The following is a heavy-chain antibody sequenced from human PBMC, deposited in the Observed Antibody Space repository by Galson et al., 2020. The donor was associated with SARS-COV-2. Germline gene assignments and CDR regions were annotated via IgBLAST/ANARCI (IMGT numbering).Heavy chain of an antibody. Sequence: SQTLSLTCTVSGGSVSSGSYYWSWIRQPPGKGLEWIGYIYYSGSTNYNPSLKSRVTISVDTSKNQFSLKLSSVTAADTAVYYCARDGSFYYGSGSSQWWFDPWGQGTLVTLSS. CDR1: GGSVSSGSYY. D-gene: IGHD3-10*01. CDR2: IYYSGST. CDR3: ARDGSFYYGSGSSQWWFDP. J-gene: IGHJ5*02. V-gene: IGHV4-61*01.